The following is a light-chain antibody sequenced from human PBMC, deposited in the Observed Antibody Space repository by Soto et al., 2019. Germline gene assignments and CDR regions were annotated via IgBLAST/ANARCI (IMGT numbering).Light chain of an antibody. CDR3: QQYANSRT. V-gene: IGKV3-20*01. CDR1: QIINSDY. Sequence: EIVLTQSPGTLSLSPGERATLSCRASQIINSDYFAWYQQRPGQAPRLLIYGTSSRATGIPDRFSGGGSGTNFTLASSRLEPEDFAVYYCQQYANSRTFGQGTKVEIK. CDR2: GTS. J-gene: IGKJ1*01.